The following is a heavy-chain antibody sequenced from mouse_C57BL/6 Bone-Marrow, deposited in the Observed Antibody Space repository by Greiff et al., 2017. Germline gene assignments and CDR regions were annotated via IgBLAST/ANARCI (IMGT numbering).Heavy chain of an antibody. CDR3: ARCYYGNYWAMDY. Sequence: VMLVESGAELAKPGASVKLSCKASGYTFTSYWMHWVKQRPGQGLEWIGYINPSSGYTKYNQKFKDKATLTADKSSSTAYMQLSSLTYEDSAVYYCARCYYGNYWAMDYWGQGTSVTVSS. D-gene: IGHD2-1*01. CDR1: GYTFTSYW. J-gene: IGHJ4*01. V-gene: IGHV1-7*01. CDR2: INPSSGYT.